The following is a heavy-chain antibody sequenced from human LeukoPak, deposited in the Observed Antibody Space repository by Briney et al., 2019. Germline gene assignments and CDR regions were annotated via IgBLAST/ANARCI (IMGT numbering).Heavy chain of an antibody. V-gene: IGHV3-30*03. J-gene: IGHJ4*02. D-gene: IGHD3-22*01. CDR3: ARDSGDSSGYYPGY. CDR2: ISYDGSTK. CDR1: GFTFINYG. Sequence: PGGSLRLSCAASGFTFINYGMNWVRQAPGRGLEWVAMISYDGSTKNYADSVKGRFTISRDNSKNTVYLQMNSLRVEDTAVYYCARDSGDSSGYYPGYWGQGTLVTVSS.